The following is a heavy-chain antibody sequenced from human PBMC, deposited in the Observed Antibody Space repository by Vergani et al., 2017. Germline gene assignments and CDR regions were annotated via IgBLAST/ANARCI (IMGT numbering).Heavy chain of an antibody. CDR2: ISGSGVST. CDR1: GVSIGSNSYY. Sequence: LQLPESGPGLVKPSETLSLTCTVSGVSIGSNSYYWGWIRQPPGKGLEWVSAISGSGVSTYYADSVKGRFTISRDNSKNTLYLQMNSLRAEDTAVYYCAKALRHCSSTSCSNGAFDIWGQGTMVTVSS. CDR3: AKALRHCSSTSCSNGAFDI. D-gene: IGHD2-2*01. V-gene: IGHV3-23*01. J-gene: IGHJ3*02.